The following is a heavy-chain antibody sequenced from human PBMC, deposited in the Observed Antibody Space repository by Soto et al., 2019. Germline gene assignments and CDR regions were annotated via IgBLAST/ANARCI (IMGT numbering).Heavy chain of an antibody. CDR3: ARCSTADYYGSASNYSLAEY. D-gene: IGHD3-10*01. CDR1: GGSISSGGYY. V-gene: IGHV4-31*03. J-gene: IGHJ4*02. Sequence: QVQLQESGPGLVKPSQTLSLTCTVSGGSISSGGYYWNWIRQHPGKGLELIGYIYYSGSTYYNPSRKSRFTIAVDTYKNQFSLKVSSATAADTAVYYCARCSTADYYGSASNYSLAEYWRQGTLVTVSS. CDR2: IYYSGST.